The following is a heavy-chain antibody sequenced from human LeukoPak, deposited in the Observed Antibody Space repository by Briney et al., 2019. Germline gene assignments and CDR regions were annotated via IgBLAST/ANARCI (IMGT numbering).Heavy chain of an antibody. CDR1: IVTFSSYS. D-gene: IGHD2-15*01. Sequence: GGSLRLSCAPSIVTFSSYSMNWVRQAPVKRLQFVSSISSSSSYIYYADSVKGRFTISRDNAKNSLYLQMNSLRAEDTAVYYCARDSTSGGAYYFDYWGQGTLVTVSS. V-gene: IGHV3-21*01. CDR2: ISSSSSYI. CDR3: ARDSTSGGAYYFDY. J-gene: IGHJ4*02.